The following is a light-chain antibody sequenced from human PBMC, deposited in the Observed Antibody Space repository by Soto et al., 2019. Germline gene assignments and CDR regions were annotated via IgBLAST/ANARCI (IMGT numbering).Light chain of an antibody. CDR1: QSISIW. Sequence: DIQMTQSPSPLSASVGDRVTITCRASQSISIWLAWYQQRPGKAPKLLIYKASTLESGVPSRFSGSGSGTEFTLTIRSLQPDDFATYYCEQYNSLWTFGQGTKVEIK. CDR3: EQYNSLWT. J-gene: IGKJ1*01. CDR2: KAS. V-gene: IGKV1-5*03.